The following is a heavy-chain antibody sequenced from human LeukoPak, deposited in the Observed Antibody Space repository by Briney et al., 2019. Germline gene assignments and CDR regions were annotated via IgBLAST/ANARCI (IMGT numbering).Heavy chain of an antibody. D-gene: IGHD3-3*01. V-gene: IGHV1-18*01. CDR3: ARSRYYDFWSGYSDFAS. J-gene: IGHJ5*02. CDR1: GYTFTSYG. Sequence: ASVKVSCKASGYTFTSYGISWVRQAPGQGVEWMGWISAYNGNTNYAQKLQGRVTITTDTSTSTAYMELTSLRSDDTAVYYCARSRYYDFWSGYSDFASWGQGTLVTVSS. CDR2: ISAYNGNT.